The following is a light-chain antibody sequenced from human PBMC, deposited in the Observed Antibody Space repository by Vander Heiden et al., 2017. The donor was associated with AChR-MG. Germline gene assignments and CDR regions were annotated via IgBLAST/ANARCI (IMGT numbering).Light chain of an antibody. CDR2: AAS. Sequence: IQMTQSQSSLSASVGDTVITSCRASTTIENCLNWYQQKPGQAPKVLISAASSLQSGVPSRFSGSGSGTDFTLTISSLQREDFATYYCQQSCTAPVTFGQGTKVEIK. CDR3: QQSCTAPVT. V-gene: IGKV1-39*01. J-gene: IGKJ1*01. CDR1: TTIENC.